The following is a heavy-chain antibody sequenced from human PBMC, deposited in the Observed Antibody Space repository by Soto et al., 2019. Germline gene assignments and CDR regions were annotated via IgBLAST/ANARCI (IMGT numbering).Heavy chain of an antibody. J-gene: IGHJ5*02. CDR3: ARGLLYSSGWYSVGWFDP. D-gene: IGHD6-19*01. CDR2: IYYSGST. V-gene: IGHV4-31*02. CDR1: GGCISSGCYY. Sequence: TLSLTCTVSGGCISSGCYYWSWIRQHPGKGLEWIGYIYYSGSTYYNPSLKSRVTISVDTSKNQFSLKLSSVTAADTAVYYCARGLLYSSGWYSVGWFDPWGQGTLVTVSS.